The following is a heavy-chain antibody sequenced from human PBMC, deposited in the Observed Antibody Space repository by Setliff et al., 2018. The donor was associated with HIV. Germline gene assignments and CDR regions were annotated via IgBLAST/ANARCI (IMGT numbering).Heavy chain of an antibody. Sequence: LRLSCAASGFTFSSSWMSWVRQAPGKGLEWVANINEDGSDKYYMDSVKGRFIISRDNAKNSVSLQMNSLRAEDTAVYYCASARIPTGGTSTSLDYWGQGALVTVSS. CDR1: GFTFSSSW. V-gene: IGHV3-7*03. J-gene: IGHJ4*02. CDR3: ASARIPTGGTSTSLDY. CDR2: INEDGSDK. D-gene: IGHD1-1*01.